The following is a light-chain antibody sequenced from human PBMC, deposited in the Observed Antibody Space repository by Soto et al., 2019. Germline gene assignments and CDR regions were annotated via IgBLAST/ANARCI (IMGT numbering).Light chain of an antibody. CDR2: DAS. CDR1: QSMSTW. Sequence: DIQMTQSPSTLSASVGDRVTITCRASQSMSTWLAWYQQKPGKAPKLLIYDASSLESGVPSRFSGSGSGTEFTLTISSLQPDDLATYYCQQYHSYSTFGQGTKV. CDR3: QQYHSYST. V-gene: IGKV1-5*01. J-gene: IGKJ1*01.